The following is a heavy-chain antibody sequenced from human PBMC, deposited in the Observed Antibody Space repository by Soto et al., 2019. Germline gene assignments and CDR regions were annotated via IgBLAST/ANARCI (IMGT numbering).Heavy chain of an antibody. D-gene: IGHD3-9*01. V-gene: IGHV3-30*18. CDR2: ISYDGSNK. J-gene: IGHJ5*02. CDR3: AKDSMAKYYDILTGYYWGNWFDP. CDR1: GFTFSSYG. Sequence: QVQLVESGGGVVQPGRSLRLSCAASGFTFSSYGMHWVRQAPGKGLEGVAVISYDGSNKYYADSVKGRFTISRDNSKNTLYLQMNSLRAEDTAVYYCAKDSMAKYYDILTGYYWGNWFDPWGQGTLVTVSS.